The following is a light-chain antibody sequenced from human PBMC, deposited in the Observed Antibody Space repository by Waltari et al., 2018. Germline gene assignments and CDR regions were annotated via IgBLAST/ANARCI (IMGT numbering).Light chain of an antibody. J-gene: IGLJ3*02. Sequence: QSALNQEASVSGTVGQKVTLSCTGNNNNMGTYGVAWYQQISPGPPKRVMFGISLPSGLPDRFSGSKSGTTASLTISGLQPEDEGDYFCSTWDHSLNGRVFGGGTKLTVL. CDR3: STWDHSLNGRV. V-gene: IGLV1-36*01. CDR2: GI. CDR1: NNNMGTYG.